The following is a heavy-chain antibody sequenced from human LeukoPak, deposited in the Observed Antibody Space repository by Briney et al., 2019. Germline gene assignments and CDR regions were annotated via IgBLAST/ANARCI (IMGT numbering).Heavy chain of an antibody. CDR1: GFTFTTYS. Sequence: GGSLRLSCAASGFTFTTYSMNWVRQAPGKGLEWVSYISSSSGTIYYADSVKGRFTISRDNAKNSLYLQMNSLRAEDTAVYYCAKDAGYSGYGPFDYWGQGTLVTVSS. D-gene: IGHD5-12*01. CDR3: AKDAGYSGYGPFDY. J-gene: IGHJ4*02. V-gene: IGHV3-48*01. CDR2: ISSSSGTI.